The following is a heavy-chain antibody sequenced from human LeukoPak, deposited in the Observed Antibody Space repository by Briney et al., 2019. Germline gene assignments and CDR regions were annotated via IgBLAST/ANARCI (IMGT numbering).Heavy chain of an antibody. CDR3: ARVMLNYFSYYYGMDV. J-gene: IGHJ6*02. CDR1: GFTYRSNV. D-gene: IGHD2-8*01. Sequence: QTWASLRLSCAASGFTYRSNVVSWVRQAPGKGLEWVSAISGSGDSTYYADSVKGRFTISRDNAKNSLYLQMNSLRAEDTAVYYCARVMLNYFSYYYGMDVWGQGTTVTVSS. V-gene: IGHV3-23*01. CDR2: ISGSGDST.